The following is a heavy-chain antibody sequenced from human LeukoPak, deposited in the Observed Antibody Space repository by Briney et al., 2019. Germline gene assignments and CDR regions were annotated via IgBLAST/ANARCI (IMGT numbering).Heavy chain of an antibody. D-gene: IGHD6-13*01. CDR3: ARLYLPYTSAWYGSAFDI. J-gene: IGHJ3*02. Sequence: GESLKISCKSSGYSFTSYWIAWVRQMPGEGLEWMGILYPGDSDTRYSPSFQGQVTISADRSITTAYLQWSSLKASDTAMYYCARLYLPYTSAWYGSAFDIWGQGTMVTVSS. V-gene: IGHV5-51*01. CDR1: GYSFTSYW. CDR2: LYPGDSDT.